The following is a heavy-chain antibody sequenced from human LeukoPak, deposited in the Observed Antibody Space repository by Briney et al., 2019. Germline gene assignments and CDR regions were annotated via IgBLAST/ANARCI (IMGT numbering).Heavy chain of an antibody. CDR2: INPNSGDP. J-gene: IGHJ4*02. Sequence: GASVKVSCKTSGYTFTDSYIHWVRQAPGQGLEWMGRINPNSGDPNYPQKFQGRVTMTRDTSISTAYMELSRLRSDDTAVYYCARGYYDSSGIGLYYFDYWGQGTLVTVSS. CDR1: GYTFTDSY. D-gene: IGHD3-22*01. V-gene: IGHV1-2*06. CDR3: ARGYYDSSGIGLYYFDY.